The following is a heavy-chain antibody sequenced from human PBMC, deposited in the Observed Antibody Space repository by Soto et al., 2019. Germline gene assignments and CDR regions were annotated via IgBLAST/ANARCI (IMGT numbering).Heavy chain of an antibody. V-gene: IGHV1-69*12. CDR3: ALHYGSGSNYYYYGMDV. J-gene: IGHJ6*02. CDR1: GGTFSSYA. Sequence: QVQLVQSGAEVKKPGSSVKVSCKASGGTFSSYAISWVRHAPGQGLEWMGGIIPIFGTADYAQKFQGRVKITADESTSTDYMELSSLRSEDTAVYYCALHYGSGSNYYYYGMDVWGQGTTVTVSS. CDR2: IIPIFGTA. D-gene: IGHD3-10*01.